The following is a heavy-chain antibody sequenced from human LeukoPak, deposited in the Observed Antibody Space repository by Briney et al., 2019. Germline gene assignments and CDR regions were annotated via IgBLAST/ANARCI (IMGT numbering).Heavy chain of an antibody. CDR1: GGSISSSSYY. J-gene: IGHJ4*02. D-gene: IGHD1-1*01. CDR3: AQLSSKFDY. Sequence: PSDPVSLLFTVSGGSISSSSYYYWAWIRQPPGKGLEWFGYFSYRGRTYYSPSLKGRVIISADTSKNQFSLRLTSVTAADTAVFYCAQLSSKFDYWGQGTRVTVSS. V-gene: IGHV4-39*01. CDR2: FSYRGRT.